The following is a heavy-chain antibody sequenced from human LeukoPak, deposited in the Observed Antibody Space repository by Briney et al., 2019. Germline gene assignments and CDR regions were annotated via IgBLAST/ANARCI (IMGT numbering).Heavy chain of an antibody. Sequence: GASVKVSCKASGYTFTSYYMHWVRQAPGQGLEWMGIINPSGGSTSYAQKFQGRVTMTRDTSTSTVYMELSSQRSEDTAVYYCARDAEDTMIVVSRQGYFDLWGRGTLVTVSS. J-gene: IGHJ2*01. CDR1: GYTFTSYY. D-gene: IGHD3-22*01. V-gene: IGHV1-46*01. CDR3: ARDAEDTMIVVSRQGYFDL. CDR2: INPSGGST.